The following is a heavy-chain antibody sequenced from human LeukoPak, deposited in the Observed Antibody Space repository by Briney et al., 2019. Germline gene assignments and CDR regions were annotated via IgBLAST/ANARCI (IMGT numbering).Heavy chain of an antibody. CDR2: ISGSGGST. J-gene: IGHJ5*02. V-gene: IGHV3-23*01. CDR1: GFTFSSYA. Sequence: GGSLRLSCAPSGFTFSSYAMTWVRQAPGKGLEWVSAISGSGGSTYYADSVKGRFTISRDNSKNTLYLQMNSLRAEDTAVYYCARLVVAATNWFDPWGQGTLVTVSS. D-gene: IGHD2-15*01. CDR3: ARLVVAATNWFDP.